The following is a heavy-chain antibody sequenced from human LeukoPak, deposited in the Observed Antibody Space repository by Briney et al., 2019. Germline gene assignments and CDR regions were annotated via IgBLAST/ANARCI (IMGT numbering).Heavy chain of an antibody. Sequence: GGSLRLSCAASGFTFSSCWMYWVRQAPGKGLVWVSRISSDGSTTSYADSVKGRFTISRDNSKNTVYLEMNSLRAEDTAVYYCARAYSRESGYDFVFENWGQGTLVSVSS. CDR3: ARAYSRESGYDFVFEN. V-gene: IGHV3-74*01. J-gene: IGHJ4*02. CDR2: ISSDGSTT. D-gene: IGHD5-12*01. CDR1: GFTFSSCW.